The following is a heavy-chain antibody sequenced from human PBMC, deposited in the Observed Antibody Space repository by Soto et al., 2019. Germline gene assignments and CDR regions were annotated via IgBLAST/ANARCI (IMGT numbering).Heavy chain of an antibody. J-gene: IGHJ4*02. CDR1: GFTFSSYA. Sequence: QVQLVESRGGVVQPGRSLRLSCAASGFTFSSYAMHWVRQAPGKGLEWVAVISYDGSNKYYADSVKGRFTISRDNSKNTLYLQMNSLRAEDTAVYYCARVWMGPNVVVTATPDYWGQGTLVTVSS. D-gene: IGHD2-21*02. V-gene: IGHV3-30-3*01. CDR3: ARVWMGPNVVVTATPDY. CDR2: ISYDGSNK.